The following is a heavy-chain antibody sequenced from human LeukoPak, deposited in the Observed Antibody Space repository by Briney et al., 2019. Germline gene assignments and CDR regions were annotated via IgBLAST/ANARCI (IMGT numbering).Heavy chain of an antibody. CDR1: GFTFSSYE. J-gene: IGHJ4*02. V-gene: IGHV3-48*03. CDR3: ARSFIAVAGY. CDR2: ISSSGSTI. D-gene: IGHD6-19*01. Sequence: SGGSLRLSCAASGFTFSSYEMNWVRQAPGKGLEWVSYISSSGSTIYYADSVKGRFTISRDNAKNSLYLQMNSLRGEDTAVYYCARSFIAVAGYWGQGTLVTVSS.